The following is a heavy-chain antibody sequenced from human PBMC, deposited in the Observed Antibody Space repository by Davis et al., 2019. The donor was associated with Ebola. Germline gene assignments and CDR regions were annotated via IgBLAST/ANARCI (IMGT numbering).Heavy chain of an antibody. J-gene: IGHJ4*02. CDR3: ATAGQISGWGEFVDY. CDR2: IKQDGSEK. D-gene: IGHD6-19*01. CDR1: GFTFSTYW. Sequence: PGGSLRLSCAVSGFTFSTYWMTWVRQAPGKGLEWVTNIKQDGSEKHYVDSVKGRFTISRDNAKNSLYLQMNSLRAEDTAVYYCATAGQISGWGEFVDYWGQGTLVTVSS. V-gene: IGHV3-7*01.